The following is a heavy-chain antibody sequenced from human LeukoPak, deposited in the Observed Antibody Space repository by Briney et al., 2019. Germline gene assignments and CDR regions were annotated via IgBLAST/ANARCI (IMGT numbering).Heavy chain of an antibody. V-gene: IGHV4-59*12. CDR2: IYYSGST. CDR3: ARDLSVRGVIRGWFDP. J-gene: IGHJ5*02. D-gene: IGHD3-10*01. CDR1: GGSISSYY. Sequence: PSETLSLTCTVSGGSISSYYWSWIRQPPGKGLEWIGYIYYSGSTNYNPSLKSRVTISVDTSKNQFSLKLSSVTAADTAVYYCARDLSVRGVIRGWFDPWGQGTLVTVSS.